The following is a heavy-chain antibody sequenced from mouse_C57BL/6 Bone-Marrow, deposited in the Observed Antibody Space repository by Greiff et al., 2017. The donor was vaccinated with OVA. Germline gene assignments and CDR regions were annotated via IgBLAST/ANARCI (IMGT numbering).Heavy chain of an antibody. CDR1: GFSLTSYG. V-gene: IGHV2-6*03. J-gene: IGHJ3*01. D-gene: IGHD2-4*01. CDR2: IWSDGST. CDR3: AITYDYDRAWFAY. Sequence: VKLQESGPGLVAPSQSLSITCTVSGFSLTSYGVHWVRQPPGKGLEWLVVIWSDGSTTYNSALKSRLSISKDNSKSQVFLKMNSLQTDDTAMYYCAITYDYDRAWFAYWGQGTLVTVSA.